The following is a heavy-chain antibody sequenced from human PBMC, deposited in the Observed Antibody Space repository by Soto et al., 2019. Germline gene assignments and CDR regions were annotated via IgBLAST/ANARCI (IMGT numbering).Heavy chain of an antibody. V-gene: IGHV1-69*13. Sequence: SVKXSCKASGGTFSSYAISWVRQAPGQGLEWMGGIIPIFGTANYAQKFQGRVTITADESTSTAYMELSSLRSEDTAVYYCAREGGYSYGYYYYGTDVWGQGTTVTVS. J-gene: IGHJ6*02. CDR1: GGTFSSYA. CDR3: AREGGYSYGYYYYGTDV. D-gene: IGHD5-18*01. CDR2: IIPIFGTA.